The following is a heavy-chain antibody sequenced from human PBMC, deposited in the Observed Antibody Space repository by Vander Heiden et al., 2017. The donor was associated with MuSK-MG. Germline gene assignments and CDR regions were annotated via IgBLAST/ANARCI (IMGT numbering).Heavy chain of an antibody. CDR3: ARGGPPELLWGGELLVRGGDNWFDP. D-gene: IGHD3-10*01. J-gene: IGHJ5*02. CDR1: GGSFSGYY. Sequence: QVQLQQWGAGLLKPSETLSLTCAVYGGSFSGYYCSWIRQPPGKGLEWNGKIKHSGSTNYNPSLKRRVTRSVDTSKNQFSLKLSSVTAADTAVYYCARGGPPELLWGGELLVRGGDNWFDPWGQGTLVTVAS. CDR2: IKHSGST. V-gene: IGHV4-34*01.